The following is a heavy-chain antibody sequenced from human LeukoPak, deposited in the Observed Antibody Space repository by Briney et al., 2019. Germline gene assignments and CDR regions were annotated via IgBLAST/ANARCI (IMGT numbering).Heavy chain of an antibody. Sequence: GGSLRLSXAASGFTFCSYSMNWVRQAPGKGLEWVSYISSSSSTIYYADSVKGRFTISRDNAKNSLYLQMNSLRAEDTAVYYCARAGYSSSFDYWGQGTLVTVSS. D-gene: IGHD6-13*01. CDR1: GFTFCSYS. CDR3: ARAGYSSSFDY. V-gene: IGHV3-48*01. CDR2: ISSSSSTI. J-gene: IGHJ4*02.